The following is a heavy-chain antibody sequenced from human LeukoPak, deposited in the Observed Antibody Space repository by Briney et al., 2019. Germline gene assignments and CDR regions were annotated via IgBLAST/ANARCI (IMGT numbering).Heavy chain of an antibody. Sequence: GGSLRLSCAASGFTFSSYSMNWVRQAPGKGLEWVSYISSSSSTIYYADSVKGRFTISRDNAKNSLYLQMNSLRAEDTAVYYCARDTSNITIFGVVIIPFDYWGQGTLVTVSS. V-gene: IGHV3-48*01. CDR2: ISSSSSTI. CDR3: ARDTSNITIFGVVIIPFDY. CDR1: GFTFSSYS. D-gene: IGHD3-3*01. J-gene: IGHJ4*02.